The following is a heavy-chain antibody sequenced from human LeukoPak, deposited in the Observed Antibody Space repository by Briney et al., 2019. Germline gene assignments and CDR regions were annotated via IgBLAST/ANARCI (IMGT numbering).Heavy chain of an antibody. J-gene: IGHJ6*02. D-gene: IGHD3-16*01. CDR3: ARGGGLDV. Sequence: GGSLRLSCAASGFTFSSYSINWVRQAPGKGLEWVSSISSSSSYIYYADSVKGRFTISRDNAKNSLYLQMSNLRAEDTAVYFCARGGGLDVWGQGATVTVSS. V-gene: IGHV3-21*04. CDR2: ISSSSSYI. CDR1: GFTFSSYS.